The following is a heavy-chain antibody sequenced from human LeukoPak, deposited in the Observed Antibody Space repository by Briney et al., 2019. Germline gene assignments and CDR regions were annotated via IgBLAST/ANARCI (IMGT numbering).Heavy chain of an antibody. CDR3: ARGGNSGSSYHFDY. CDR1: GFTFSSYS. CDR2: ISSSSSYI. J-gene: IGHJ4*02. Sequence: GGSLRLSCAASGFTFSSYSMNWVRQAPGKGLEWVSSISSSSSYIYYADSVKGRFTISRDNAKNSLYLQMNSLRAEDTAVYYCARGGNSGSSYHFDYWGQGTLVTVSS. V-gene: IGHV3-21*01. D-gene: IGHD1-26*01.